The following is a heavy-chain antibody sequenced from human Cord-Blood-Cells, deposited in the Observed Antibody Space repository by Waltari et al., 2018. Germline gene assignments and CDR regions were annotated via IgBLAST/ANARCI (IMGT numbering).Heavy chain of an antibody. CDR2: IYYSGST. CDR1: GGSISSYY. Sequence: QVQLQESGPGLVKPSETLSLTCTVSGGSISSYYWSWIRQPPGMGLEWIGYIYYSGSTNYNPSLKSRVTISVDTSKNQFSLKLSSVTAADTAVYYCARQRNGDYVFDYWGQGTLVTVSS. V-gene: IGHV4-59*08. J-gene: IGHJ4*02. D-gene: IGHD4-17*01. CDR3: ARQRNGDYVFDY.